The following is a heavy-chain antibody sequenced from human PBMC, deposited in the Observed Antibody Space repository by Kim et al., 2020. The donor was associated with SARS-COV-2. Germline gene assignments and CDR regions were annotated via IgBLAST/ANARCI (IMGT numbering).Heavy chain of an antibody. CDR3: ARVWATDAFDI. CDR2: A. J-gene: IGHJ3*02. V-gene: IGHV1-69*04. D-gene: IGHD3-16*01. Sequence: ANYAQKFQGRVTITADKSTSTAYMELSSLRSEDTAVYYCARVWATDAFDIWGQGTMVTVSS.